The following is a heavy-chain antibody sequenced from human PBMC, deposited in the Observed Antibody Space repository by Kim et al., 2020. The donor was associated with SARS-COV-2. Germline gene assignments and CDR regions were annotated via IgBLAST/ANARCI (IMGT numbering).Heavy chain of an antibody. D-gene: IGHD5-18*01. CDR3: ARQPTATLLNEFDY. V-gene: IGHV5-51*01. J-gene: IGHJ4*02. Sequence: NPSFQGQVTISADKSISTAYLQWSSLKASDTAMYYCARQPTATLLNEFDYWGQGTLVTVSS.